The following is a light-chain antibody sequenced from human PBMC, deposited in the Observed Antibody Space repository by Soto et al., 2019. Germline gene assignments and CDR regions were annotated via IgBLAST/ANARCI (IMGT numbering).Light chain of an antibody. CDR3: LQHNSYPIT. CDR1: QTISSW. J-gene: IGKJ5*01. V-gene: IGKV1-5*03. Sequence: DIQMTQYPSTLSGSVGDRVTITCRASQTISSWLAWYQQKPGKAPKLLIYKASTLHSGVPSRFSGRKVGTQFILTIDSLQPEDFATYYCLQHNSYPITFGQGTRLEIK. CDR2: KAS.